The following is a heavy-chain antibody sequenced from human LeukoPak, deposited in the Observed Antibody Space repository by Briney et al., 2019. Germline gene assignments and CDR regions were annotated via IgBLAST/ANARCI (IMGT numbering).Heavy chain of an antibody. Sequence: ASVKVSCKASGYTFTGYYMHWVRQAPGQGLEWMGWINPNSGGTNYAQKFQGRVTMTRDTYISTAYMELSRLRSDDTAVYYCARDLRMATIQRMFDYWGQGTLVTVSS. CDR1: GYTFTGYY. V-gene: IGHV1-2*02. CDR2: INPNSGGT. D-gene: IGHD5-24*01. CDR3: ARDLRMATIQRMFDY. J-gene: IGHJ4*02.